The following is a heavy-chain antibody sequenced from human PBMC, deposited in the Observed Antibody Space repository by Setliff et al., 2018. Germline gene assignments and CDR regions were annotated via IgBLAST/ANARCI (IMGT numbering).Heavy chain of an antibody. D-gene: IGHD1-26*01. Sequence: GASVKVSCKASGYTFSGYYMHWVRQAPGQGLEWMGRINPNSGGTNYAQKFQGRVTMTSDSSISTAYMELSGLRSDDTAVYFCARDGVGAKYYFDYWGQGTLVTVSS. CDR2: INPNSGGT. J-gene: IGHJ4*02. CDR1: GYTFSGYY. CDR3: ARDGVGAKYYFDY. V-gene: IGHV1-2*06.